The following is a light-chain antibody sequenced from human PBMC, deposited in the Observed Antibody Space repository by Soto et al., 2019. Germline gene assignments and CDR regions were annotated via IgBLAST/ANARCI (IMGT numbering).Light chain of an antibody. V-gene: IGKV3-15*01. CDR2: GAS. CDR3: QQYNNWRQT. Sequence: EIVMTQSPATLSVSPGERATLSCRASQSVSSNLAWYQQKCGQAPRLLIYGASTRATGIPARFSGSGSGTEFTLSVSSLQSEDFAVYYCQQYNNWRQTFGQGTKVDIK. CDR1: QSVSSN. J-gene: IGKJ1*01.